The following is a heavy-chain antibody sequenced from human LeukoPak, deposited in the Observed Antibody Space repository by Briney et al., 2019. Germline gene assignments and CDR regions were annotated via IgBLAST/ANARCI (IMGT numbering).Heavy chain of an antibody. CDR1: GGSFSDDY. D-gene: IGHD3-3*01. J-gene: IGHJ4*02. Sequence: SETLSLTCAVYGGSFSDDYWSWIRQPPGKGLEWIGEINHSGSTNYNPSLKSRVTISVDTSKNQFSLKLSSVTAADTAVYCCARGPWTSGYYTPLGVPYFDYWGQGTLVTVSS. CDR3: ARGPWTSGYYTPLGVPYFDY. CDR2: INHSGST. V-gene: IGHV4-34*01.